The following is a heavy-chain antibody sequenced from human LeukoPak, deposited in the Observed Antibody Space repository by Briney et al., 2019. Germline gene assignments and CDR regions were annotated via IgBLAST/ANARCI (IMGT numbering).Heavy chain of an antibody. J-gene: IGHJ3*02. CDR2: ISSSSTT. Sequence: GGSLRLSCAASGFTFSTFGMNWVRQAPGKGPEWVSYISSSSTTYYADSVKGRFTISRDNAKNSLYLQMNSLRAEDTAVYYCARDRSFWYDSSSYRDAFDIWGQGTMVTVSS. CDR1: GFTFSTFG. D-gene: IGHD3-22*01. V-gene: IGHV3-48*04. CDR3: ARDRSFWYDSSSYRDAFDI.